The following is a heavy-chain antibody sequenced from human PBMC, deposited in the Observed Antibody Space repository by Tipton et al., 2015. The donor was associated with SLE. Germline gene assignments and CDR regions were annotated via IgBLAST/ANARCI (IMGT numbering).Heavy chain of an antibody. CDR1: GFTFSSYW. CDR2: IYYRGST. CDR3: ARTLYYYDSSVYSRYFDI. D-gene: IGHD3-22*01. V-gene: IGHV4-59*01. J-gene: IGHJ2*01. Sequence: LRLSCAASGFTFSSYWMSWVRQAPGKGLEWIGYIYYRGSTNYSPSLKSRVSMSVDRSKNQFSLKLSSVTAADTAMYYCARTLYYYDSSVYSRYFDIWGRGTLVTVSS.